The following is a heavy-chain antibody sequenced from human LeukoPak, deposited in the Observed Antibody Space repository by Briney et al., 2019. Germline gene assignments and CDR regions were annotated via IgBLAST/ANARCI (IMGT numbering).Heavy chain of an antibody. D-gene: IGHD2-2*01. V-gene: IGHV3-23*01. CDR2: ISGSGDTT. CDR3: GKDKTSRPY. CDR1: GFTFSSYA. Sequence: GGSLRLSCTVSGFTFSSYAMNWVRQAPGKGLEGVSAISGSGDTTYYADSVKGRFTVSRDNSKSTLYLQMKSLRAEDTAVYYCGKDKTSRPYWGQGTLVTVS. J-gene: IGHJ4*02.